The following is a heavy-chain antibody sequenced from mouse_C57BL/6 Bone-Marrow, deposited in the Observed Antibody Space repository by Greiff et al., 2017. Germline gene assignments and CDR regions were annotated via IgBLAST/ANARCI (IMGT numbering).Heavy chain of an antibody. CDR1: GFSLTSYG. Sequence: VQRVESGPGLVQPSQSLSITCTASGFSLTSYGVHWVRQSPGKGLEWLGVIWSGGSTDYNAAFISRLSISKDNYNSQVFFKMNSLQADDTAIYYCARHSAGYEAMDYWGQGTSVTVSA. CDR2: IWSGGST. J-gene: IGHJ4*01. V-gene: IGHV2-2*01. D-gene: IGHD3-2*02. CDR3: ARHSAGYEAMDY.